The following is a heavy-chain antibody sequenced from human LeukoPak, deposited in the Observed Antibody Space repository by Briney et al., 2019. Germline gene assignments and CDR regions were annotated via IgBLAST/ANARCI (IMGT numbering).Heavy chain of an antibody. Sequence: ETSETQSLTCTVSGGSISSYYWSWIRQPAGKGLEWIGRIYTSGSTNYNPSLKSRVTMSVDTSKNQFSLKLSSVTAADTAVYYCARQVNDYGSGSYISWFDPWGQGTLVTVSS. J-gene: IGHJ5*02. D-gene: IGHD3-10*01. V-gene: IGHV4-4*07. CDR1: GGSISSYY. CDR2: IYTSGST. CDR3: ARQVNDYGSGSYISWFDP.